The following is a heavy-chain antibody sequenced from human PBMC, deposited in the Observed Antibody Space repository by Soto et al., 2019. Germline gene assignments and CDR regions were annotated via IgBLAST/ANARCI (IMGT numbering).Heavy chain of an antibody. CDR2: ISAHNGNT. CDR3: ARGRYGDY. J-gene: IGHJ4*02. CDR1: GYTFTTYG. V-gene: IGHV1-18*01. Sequence: QVHLVQSGAEVKKPGASVKVSCKGSGYTFTTYGITWVRQAPGQGLEWMGWISAHNGNTNYAQKLQGRVTVTRDTSTTTAYMELRSLRSDDTSVYYCARGRYGDYWGQGALVTVSS. D-gene: IGHD1-1*01.